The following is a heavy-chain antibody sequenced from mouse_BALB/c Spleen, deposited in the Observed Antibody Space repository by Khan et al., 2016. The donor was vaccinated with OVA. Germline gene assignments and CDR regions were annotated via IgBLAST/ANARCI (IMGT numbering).Heavy chain of an antibody. V-gene: IGHV1-4*01. D-gene: IGHD2-14*01. CDR3: VISVSYCRYGGCFDD. J-gene: IGHJ1*01. CDR2: INPSNTYT. Sequence: QVQLQQSGADLVRPGASVKMSCKAAGYTFTSYTMHWVKQRPGQGLEWIGYINPSNTYTNYNQKFKDKATLTADKSPNTAYMQLSSLTSEDSAVYSCVISVSYCRYGGCFDDWGEGTTVTVSS. CDR1: GYTFTSYT.